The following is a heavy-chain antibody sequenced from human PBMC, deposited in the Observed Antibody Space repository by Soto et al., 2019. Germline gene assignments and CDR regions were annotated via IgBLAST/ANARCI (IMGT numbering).Heavy chain of an antibody. Sequence: EVQLLESGGGLVQPGGSLRLSCAASGVTFSSYAMSWVRQAPGKGLEWVSVISGSGDSTYYADSVKGRFTISRDNSNNTLYLQMNSLRAEDTAVYYCAKRAWGYFYFDYWGQGTLVTVSS. J-gene: IGHJ4*02. CDR1: GVTFSSYA. CDR2: ISGSGDST. D-gene: IGHD1-26*01. CDR3: AKRAWGYFYFDY. V-gene: IGHV3-23*01.